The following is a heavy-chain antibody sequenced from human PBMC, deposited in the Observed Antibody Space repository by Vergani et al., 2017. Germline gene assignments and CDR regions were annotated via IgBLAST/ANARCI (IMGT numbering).Heavy chain of an antibody. CDR2: ISGSGGFT. V-gene: IGHV3-11*05. CDR3: AKDNVPGYYDSSGYCDY. J-gene: IGHJ4*02. CDR1: GFTFSDYY. D-gene: IGHD3-22*01. Sequence: QVQLVESGGGLVKPGGSLRLSCAASGFTFSDYYMSWIRQAPGKGLEWVSGISGSGGFTYYADSVKGRFTISRDNSKNTMFLQMNNLRAEDTAVYYCAKDNVPGYYDSSGYCDYWGQGTLVTVSS.